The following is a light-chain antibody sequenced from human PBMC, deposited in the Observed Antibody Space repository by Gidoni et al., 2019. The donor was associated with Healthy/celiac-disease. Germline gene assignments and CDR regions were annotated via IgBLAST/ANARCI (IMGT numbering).Light chain of an antibody. CDR2: YKSDSDK. Sequence: QAVLTQPSSLSASPGASASLTCTLRSGINVGTYRIYWYQQKPGSPPQYLLRYKSDSDKQQGSGVPSRFSGSKDASANAGILLISGLQSEDEADYYCMMWHSSASAVFGGGTKLTVL. CDR3: MMWHSSASAV. V-gene: IGLV5-45*03. J-gene: IGLJ2*01. CDR1: SGINVGTYR.